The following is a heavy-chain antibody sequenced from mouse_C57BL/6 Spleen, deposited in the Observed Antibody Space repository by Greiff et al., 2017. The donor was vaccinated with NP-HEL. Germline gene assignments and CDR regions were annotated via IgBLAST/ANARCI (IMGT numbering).Heavy chain of an antibody. J-gene: IGHJ3*01. Sequence: DVMLVESGVGLVKPGGSLKLSCAASGFTFSSYAMSWVRQTPEKRLEWVATISDGGSYTYYPDNVKGRFTISRDNAKNNLYLQMSHLKSEDTAMYYCAREKLLAYWGQGTLVTVSA. CDR2: ISDGGSYT. D-gene: IGHD1-1*01. CDR1: GFTFSSYA. CDR3: AREKLLAY. V-gene: IGHV5-4*01.